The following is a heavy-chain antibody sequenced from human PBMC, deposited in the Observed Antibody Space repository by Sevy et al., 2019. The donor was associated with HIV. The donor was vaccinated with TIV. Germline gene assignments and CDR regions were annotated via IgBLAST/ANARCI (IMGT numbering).Heavy chain of an antibody. V-gene: IGHV3-30-3*01. CDR3: ALERLSSNVAEYFQN. D-gene: IGHD1-1*01. Sequence: GGSLRLSCAASGFTFTSYSMHWVRQAPGKGLEWVATISYDATNKHYADSVKGRFTISRDNSRNSLFWQMNSLRSEDTAVYYCALERLSSNVAEYFQNWGQGTLVTVSS. CDR1: GFTFTSYS. CDR2: ISYDATNK. J-gene: IGHJ1*01.